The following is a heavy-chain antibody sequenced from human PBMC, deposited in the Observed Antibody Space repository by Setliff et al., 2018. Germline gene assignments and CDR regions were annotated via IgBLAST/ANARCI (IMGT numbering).Heavy chain of an antibody. CDR1: GGTFSSYA. V-gene: IGHV3-53*01. CDR3: ARGAFGNGLNFRYFDY. J-gene: IGHJ4*02. D-gene: IGHD3-16*01. Sequence: SCKASGGTFSSYAMTWVRQTPGKGLECVSVAYSGGSTYYADSVKGRFTISRDNSKNTVYLQMTSLRVEDTAVYYCARGAFGNGLNFRYFDYWGQGTLVTVSS. CDR2: AYSGGST.